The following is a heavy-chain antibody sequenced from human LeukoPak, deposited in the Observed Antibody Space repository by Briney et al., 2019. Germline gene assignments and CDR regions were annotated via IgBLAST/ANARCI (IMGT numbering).Heavy chain of an antibody. V-gene: IGHV1-69*04. CDR2: IIPIFGIA. J-gene: IGHJ4*02. D-gene: IGHD1-20*01. CDR3: ARARITGGHFDY. Sequence: SVRVSCKASGGTFSSYAISWVRQAPGQGLEWMGRIIPIFGIANYAQKFQGRVTITADKSTSTAYMELSSLRSEDTAVYYCARARITGGHFDYWGQGTLVTVSS. CDR1: GGTFSSYA.